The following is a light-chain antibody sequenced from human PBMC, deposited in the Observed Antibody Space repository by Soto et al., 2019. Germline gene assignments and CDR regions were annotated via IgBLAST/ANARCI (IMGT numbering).Light chain of an antibody. CDR2: WAS. Sequence: DIVMTQSPDSLAVSLGERATINCKSSQTVLYSPNNKNYLAGYQQKPRQPPKLLISWASTRESVVPDRFRCRGSGTAFTLTIRSLQAEDVALYYGQQYYTPPRTFGQGTKVEIK. CDR1: QTVLYSPNNKNY. J-gene: IGKJ1*01. V-gene: IGKV4-1*01. CDR3: QQYYTPPRT.